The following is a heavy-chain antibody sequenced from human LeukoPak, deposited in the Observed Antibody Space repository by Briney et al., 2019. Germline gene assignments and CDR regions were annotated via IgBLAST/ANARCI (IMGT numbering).Heavy chain of an antibody. J-gene: IGHJ4*02. Sequence: TGGSLRLSCATSGFTFSDHYMTWIRQAPGKGLETVSYIYNGGDTIYYADSVRGRFTISRDNAESSLYLQMNSLRAEDTAVYYCARVRTLYYDILTGYYPVDYWGQGTLVTVSS. V-gene: IGHV3-11*04. CDR2: IYNGGDTI. CDR1: GFTFSDHY. D-gene: IGHD3-9*01. CDR3: ARVRTLYYDILTGYYPVDY.